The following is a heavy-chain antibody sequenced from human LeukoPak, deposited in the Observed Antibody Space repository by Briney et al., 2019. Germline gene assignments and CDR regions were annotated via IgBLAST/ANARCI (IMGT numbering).Heavy chain of an antibody. CDR1: GFTFSSNA. Sequence: GGXLRLSCAASGFTFSSNAMHWVGQAPGKGVEDVSAISSNGGSKYYANSVKGRFTISRDNSKNTLYIQMGSLRADDMAVYYCAREYCSATSFYKTIDYWGRGTLVTVSS. J-gene: IGHJ4*02. CDR2: ISSNGGSK. D-gene: IGHD2-2*02. CDR3: AREYCSATSFYKTIDY. V-gene: IGHV3-64*01.